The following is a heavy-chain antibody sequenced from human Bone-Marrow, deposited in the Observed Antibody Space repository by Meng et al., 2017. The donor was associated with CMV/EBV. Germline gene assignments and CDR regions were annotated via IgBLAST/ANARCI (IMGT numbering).Heavy chain of an antibody. Sequence: GESLMISCAAAGFTFSSYSMNWVRQAPGKGLEWVSSISSSSYIYYADSVKGRFTISRDNAKNSLYLQMNSLRAEDTAVYYCAREVMATMGVYYYGMDVWGQRTTVTVSS. D-gene: IGHD5-24*01. CDR2: ISSSSYI. J-gene: IGHJ6*02. V-gene: IGHV3-21*01. CDR1: GFTFSSYS. CDR3: AREVMATMGVYYYGMDV.